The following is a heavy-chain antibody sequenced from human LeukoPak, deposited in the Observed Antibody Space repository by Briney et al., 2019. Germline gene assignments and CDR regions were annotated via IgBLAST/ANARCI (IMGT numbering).Heavy chain of an antibody. D-gene: IGHD4-23*01. CDR3: ARGTQLRRNSDLLGY. V-gene: IGHV7-4-1*02. CDR2: INTNTGNP. CDR1: GYTFTSYA. J-gene: IGHJ4*02. Sequence: ASVKVSCKASGYTFTSYAMNWVRQAPGQGLEWMGWINTNTGNPTYAQGFTGRFVFSLYTSVSTAYLQISSLKAEDTAVYYCARGTQLRRNSDLLGYWGQGTLVTVSS.